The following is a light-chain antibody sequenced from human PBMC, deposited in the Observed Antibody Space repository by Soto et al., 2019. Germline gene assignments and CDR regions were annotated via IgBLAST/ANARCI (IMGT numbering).Light chain of an antibody. CDR1: SSDVGSYNL. Sequence: QSALTQPASVSGFPGQSITISCTGTSSDVGSYNLVSWYQQHPGKAPKLMIYEGSKRPSGVSNRFSGSKSGNTASLTISGLQAEDEADYYCCSYAGSRVFGGGTQLTVL. J-gene: IGLJ3*02. CDR2: EGS. V-gene: IGLV2-23*01. CDR3: CSYAGSRV.